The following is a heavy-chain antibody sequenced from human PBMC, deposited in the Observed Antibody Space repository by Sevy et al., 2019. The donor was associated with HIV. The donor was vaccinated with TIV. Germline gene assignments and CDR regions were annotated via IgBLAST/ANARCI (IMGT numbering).Heavy chain of an antibody. V-gene: IGHV1-69*13. CDR1: GGTFSSYA. CDR3: ASGGITMIPNWFDP. D-gene: IGHD3-22*01. J-gene: IGHJ5*02. CDR2: IIPIFGTA. Sequence: ASVKVSCKASGGTFSSYAISWVRQAPGQGLEWMGRIIPIFGTANYAQKFQGRVTITADESTSTAYMELISLRSEDTAVYYCASGGITMIPNWFDPWGQGTLVTVSS.